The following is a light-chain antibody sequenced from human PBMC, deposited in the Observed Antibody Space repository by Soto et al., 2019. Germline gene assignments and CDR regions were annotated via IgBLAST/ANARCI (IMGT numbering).Light chain of an antibody. Sequence: DIQMTQSPSTLSVSVGDRVTITCRASQSISSWLAWYQQKPGKAPKLLIYKASGLESGVPSRFSGSGSGTDFTLTISSLQPDDFATYYCQQYNSYSPLTFGGGTKVEIK. J-gene: IGKJ4*01. CDR3: QQYNSYSPLT. V-gene: IGKV1-5*03. CDR1: QSISSW. CDR2: KAS.